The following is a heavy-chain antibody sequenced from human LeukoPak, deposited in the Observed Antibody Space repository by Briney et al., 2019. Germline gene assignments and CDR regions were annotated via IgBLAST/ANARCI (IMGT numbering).Heavy chain of an antibody. J-gene: IGHJ4*02. CDR2: ISPSGST. CDR1: GASISSSNW. V-gene: IGHV4-4*02. D-gene: IGHD3-16*01. Sequence: SGTLSLTCAVSGASISSSNWWSWVRQPPGKGLEWIGEISPSGSTNYNPPLKSRVTISVDTSKNQFSLKLNSVTATDTAVYYCARHYGPWGQGTLVTVSS. CDR3: ARHYGP.